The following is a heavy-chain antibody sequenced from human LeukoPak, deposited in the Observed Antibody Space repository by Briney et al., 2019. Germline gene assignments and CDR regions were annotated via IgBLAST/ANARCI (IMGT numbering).Heavy chain of an antibody. CDR2: ISGSGGST. Sequence: PGGSLRLSCAASGFTFSSYGMSWVRQAPGKGLEWVSAISGSGGSTYYADSVKGRFTISRDNSKNTLYLQMNSLRAEDTAVYYCAKDGAVAGTYYYYYYMDVWGKGTTVTISS. D-gene: IGHD6-19*01. J-gene: IGHJ6*03. CDR3: AKDGAVAGTYYYYYYMDV. V-gene: IGHV3-23*01. CDR1: GFTFSSYG.